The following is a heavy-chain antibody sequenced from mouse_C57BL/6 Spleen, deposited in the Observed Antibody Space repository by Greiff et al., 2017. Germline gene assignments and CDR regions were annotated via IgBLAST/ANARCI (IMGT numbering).Heavy chain of an antibody. J-gene: IGHJ2*01. V-gene: IGHV5-17*01. D-gene: IGHD1-1*01. CDR1: GFTFSDYG. CDR2: ISSGSSTI. CDR3: ARDYGSSYVYFDY. Sequence: EVQLQESGGGLVKPGGSLKLSCAASGFTFSDYGMHWVRQAPEKGLEWVAYISSGSSTIYYADTVKGRFTISRDNAKNTLFLQMTSLRSEDTAMYYCARDYGSSYVYFDYWGQGTTLTVSS.